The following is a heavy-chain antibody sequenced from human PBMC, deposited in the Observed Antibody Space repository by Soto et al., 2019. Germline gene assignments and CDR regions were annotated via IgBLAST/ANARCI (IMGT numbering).Heavy chain of an antibody. D-gene: IGHD4-4*01. Sequence: GTSVKVPCKASGGTFSSYTISWVRQAPGQGLEWMGRIIPILGIANYAQKFQGRVTITADKSTSTAYMELSSLRSEDTAVYYCATDYSNYYYYYMDVWGKGTTVTVSS. CDR3: ATDYSNYYYYYMDV. V-gene: IGHV1-69*02. CDR1: GGTFSSYT. J-gene: IGHJ6*03. CDR2: IIPILGIA.